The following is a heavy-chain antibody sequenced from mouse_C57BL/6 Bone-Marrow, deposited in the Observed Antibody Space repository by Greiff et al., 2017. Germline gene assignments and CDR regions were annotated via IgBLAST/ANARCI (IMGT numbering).Heavy chain of an antibody. CDR2: INSDGGST. J-gene: IGHJ4*01. CDR3: ASSYGYEDYYAMDY. V-gene: IGHV5-2*01. D-gene: IGHD2-2*01. CDR1: EYEFPSHD. Sequence: VQLKESGGGLVQPGESLKLSCESNEYEFPSHDMSWVRKTPEKRLELVAAINSDGGSTYYPDTMERRFINSRDNTKKTLYLQMSSLRSEDTALYYCASSYGYEDYYAMDYWGQGTSVTVSS.